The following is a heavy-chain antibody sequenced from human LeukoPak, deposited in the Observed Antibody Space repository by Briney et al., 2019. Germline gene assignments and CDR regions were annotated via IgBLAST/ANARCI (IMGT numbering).Heavy chain of an antibody. CDR1: GGSFNNFV. D-gene: IGHD3-3*01. CDR2: IIPFLGTT. Sequence: SVKVSCKASGGSFNNFVISWLRQAPGQGLEWMGWIIPFLGTTTSAQRFHGRVSITMDDSTSTAYMELSSLRSEDTAVYYCATPLDKTFGYSFDIWGQGTMVTVSS. CDR3: ATPLDKTFGYSFDI. J-gene: IGHJ3*02. V-gene: IGHV1-69*05.